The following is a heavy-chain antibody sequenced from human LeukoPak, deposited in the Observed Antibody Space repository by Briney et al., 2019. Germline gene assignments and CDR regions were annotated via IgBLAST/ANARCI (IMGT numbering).Heavy chain of an antibody. CDR2: IKSKTDGGTT. D-gene: IGHD3-9*01. CDR3: TTGPYYDISTGTNWFDP. V-gene: IGHV3-15*01. Sequence: GGSLRLSCAGSGFTFTNAWMSWVRQAPGKGLEWVGRIKSKTDGGTTDYVAPVKGRFTISRDDSKNTVYLQMNSLKTEDTAVYYCTTGPYYDISTGTNWFDPWGQGTLVTVSS. J-gene: IGHJ5*02. CDR1: GFTFTNAW.